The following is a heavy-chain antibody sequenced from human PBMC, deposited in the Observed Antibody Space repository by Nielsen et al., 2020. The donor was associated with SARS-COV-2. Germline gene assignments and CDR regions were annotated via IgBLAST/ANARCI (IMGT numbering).Heavy chain of an antibody. CDR3: ARHISPWLSSDAFDT. V-gene: IGHV4-39*01. CDR1: GGSISSSSYY. D-gene: IGHD6-19*01. J-gene: IGHJ3*02. CDR2: IYYSGST. Sequence: GSLRLSCTVSGGSISSSSYYWGWIRQPPGKGLEWIGSIYYSGSTYYNPSLKSRVTISVDTSKNQFSLKLSSVTAADTAVYYCARHISPWLSSDAFDTWGQGTMVTVSS.